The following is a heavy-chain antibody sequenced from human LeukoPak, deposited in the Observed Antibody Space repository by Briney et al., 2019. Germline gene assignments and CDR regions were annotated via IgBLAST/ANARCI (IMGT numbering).Heavy chain of an antibody. Sequence: ASETLSLTCTVSGCSISSGSYYWSWIRQPAGKGLEWIGRIYTSGSTNYNPSLKSRVTISVDTSKNQFSLKLSSVTAADTAVYYCARDEQWLAHDAFDIWGQGTMVTVSS. CDR3: ARDEQWLAHDAFDI. D-gene: IGHD6-19*01. CDR1: GCSISSGSYY. CDR2: IYTSGST. J-gene: IGHJ3*02. V-gene: IGHV4-61*02.